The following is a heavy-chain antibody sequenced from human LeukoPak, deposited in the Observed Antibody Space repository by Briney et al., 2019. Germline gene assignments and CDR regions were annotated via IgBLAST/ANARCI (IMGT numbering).Heavy chain of an antibody. D-gene: IGHD6-13*01. Sequence: PAASVKVSCKVSGYTLTELSMHWVRQAPGKGLEWMGGFDPEDGETIYAQKFQGRVTMTEDTSTDTAYMELSSLRSGDTAVYYCAAAAGTRMLYNYWGQGTLVTVSS. V-gene: IGHV1-24*01. CDR3: AAAAGTRMLYNY. CDR1: GYTLTELS. CDR2: FDPEDGET. J-gene: IGHJ4*02.